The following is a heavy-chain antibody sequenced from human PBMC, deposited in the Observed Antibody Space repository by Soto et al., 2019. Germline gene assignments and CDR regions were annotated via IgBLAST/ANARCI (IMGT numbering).Heavy chain of an antibody. D-gene: IGHD4-17*01. CDR2: ISGSDGST. J-gene: IGHJ4*02. V-gene: IGHV3-23*01. Sequence: LRRSCTASGFTLNNHAMSWVRQAPGKGLEWVSVISGSDGSTYYTDSVRGRFSISRDSSKNTLYLQMSSLRAEDTAVYYCASPPRATVTDNIFDFWGPGTLVTVSS. CDR1: GFTLNNHA. CDR3: ASPPRATVTDNIFDF.